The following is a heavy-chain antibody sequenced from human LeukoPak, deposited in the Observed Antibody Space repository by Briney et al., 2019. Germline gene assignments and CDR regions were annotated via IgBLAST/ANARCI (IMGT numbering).Heavy chain of an antibody. CDR3: ARVPGTAAAPV. Sequence: GGSLRRSCAASGFTFREYYMSWIRQAPGKGLEWVSYIDSSGSTIYYADSVKGRFTISRDNAKNSLYLQMNRLRAEDTAAYYCARVPGTAAAPVWGQGTLVTVSS. V-gene: IGHV3-11*01. CDR1: GFTFREYY. J-gene: IGHJ4*02. D-gene: IGHD6-13*01. CDR2: IDSSGSTI.